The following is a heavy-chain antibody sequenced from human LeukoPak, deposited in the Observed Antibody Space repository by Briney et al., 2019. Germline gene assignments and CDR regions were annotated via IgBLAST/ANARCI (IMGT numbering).Heavy chain of an antibody. V-gene: IGHV4-61*02. Sequence: SETLSLTCTVSGGSISSGSYYWSWIRQPAGKGLEWIGRIYTSGSTNCNPSLKSRVTISVDTSKNQFSLKLSSVTAADTAVYYCAGGILYYYDSSGDIDYWGQGTLVTVSS. D-gene: IGHD3-22*01. CDR2: IYTSGST. J-gene: IGHJ4*02. CDR3: AGGILYYYDSSGDIDY. CDR1: GGSISSGSYY.